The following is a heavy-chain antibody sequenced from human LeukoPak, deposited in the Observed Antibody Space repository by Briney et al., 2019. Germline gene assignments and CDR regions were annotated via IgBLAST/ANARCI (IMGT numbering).Heavy chain of an antibody. CDR3: ARERRPTWIQLWFLDY. D-gene: IGHD5-18*01. J-gene: IGHJ4*02. CDR2: ISSSSSTI. V-gene: IGHV3-48*01. CDR1: GFTFSSYS. Sequence: PGGSLRLSCAASGFTFSSYSMNWVRQAPGKGLEWVSYISSSSSTIYYADSVKGRFTISRDNAKNSLYLQMNSLRAEDTAVYYCARERRPTWIQLWFLDYWGQGTLVTVSS.